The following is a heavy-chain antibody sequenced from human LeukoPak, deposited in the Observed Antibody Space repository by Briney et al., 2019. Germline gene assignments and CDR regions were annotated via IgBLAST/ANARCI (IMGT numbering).Heavy chain of an antibody. CDR2: IPYDGSNK. V-gene: IGHV3-30*18. Sequence: GGSLRLSCAASGFTFSSYGMHWVRQAPGKGLEWVAVIPYDGSNKYYADSVKGRFTISRDNSKNTLYLQMNSLRAEDTAVYYCAKDKGGPWGQGTLVTVSS. D-gene: IGHD3-16*01. CDR1: GFTFSSYG. J-gene: IGHJ5*02. CDR3: AKDKGGP.